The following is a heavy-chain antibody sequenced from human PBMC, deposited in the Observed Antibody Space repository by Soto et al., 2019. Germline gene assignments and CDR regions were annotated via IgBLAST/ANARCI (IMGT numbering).Heavy chain of an antibody. Sequence: SETLSLTCTVSGGSISSGGYYWSWIRQHPGKGLEWIGYIYYSGSTYYNPSLKSRVTISVDTSKNQFSLKLSSVTAADTAVYYCAGLMITFGGVIPMDVWGQGTTVTVSS. CDR2: IYYSGST. CDR3: AGLMITFGGVIPMDV. V-gene: IGHV4-31*03. J-gene: IGHJ6*02. CDR1: GGSISSGGYY. D-gene: IGHD3-16*02.